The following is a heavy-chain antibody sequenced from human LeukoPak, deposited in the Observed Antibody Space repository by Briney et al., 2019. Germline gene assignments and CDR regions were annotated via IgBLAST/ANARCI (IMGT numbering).Heavy chain of an antibody. CDR1: GGSISTYY. CDR2: IYYSGST. V-gene: IGHV4-59*01. J-gene: IGHJ5*02. D-gene: IGHD3-22*01. Sequence: SETLSLTCTVSGGSISTYYWSWIRQPPGKGLEWIGFIYYSGSTNYNPSLKSRITMSVDTSKNQFSLKLNSVTAVDTAVYYCARDRVTDYYDSSGYYYNWFDPWGQGTLVTVSS. CDR3: ARDRVTDYYDSSGYYYNWFDP.